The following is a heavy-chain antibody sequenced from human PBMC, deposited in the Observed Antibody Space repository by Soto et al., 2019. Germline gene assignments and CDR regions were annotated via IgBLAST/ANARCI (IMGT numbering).Heavy chain of an antibody. D-gene: IGHD6-6*01. CDR2: ISWQSGSI. CDR3: AKDMFSSSSAATFDY. J-gene: IGHJ4*02. V-gene: IGHV3-9*01. Sequence: EVQLVESGGGLAQPGRSLRLSCAASGFIFDDYAMHWVRQAPGKGLVWVSGISWQSGSIRYADSVKGRFTISRDNAKNSLYLQMNSLRVEDTALYYCAKDMFSSSSAATFDYWGQGILVTVSS. CDR1: GFIFDDYA.